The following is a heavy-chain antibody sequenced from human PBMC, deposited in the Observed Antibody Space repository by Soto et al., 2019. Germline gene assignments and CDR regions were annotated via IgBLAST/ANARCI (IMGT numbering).Heavy chain of an antibody. CDR3: ANRKGYCSSTSCRTYWYFDL. V-gene: IGHV3-23*01. CDR2: ISGSGGST. D-gene: IGHD2-2*01. Sequence: TGGSLRLSCAASGFTFSSYAMSWVRQAPGKGLEWVSAISGSGGSTYYADSVKGRFTISRDNSKNTLYLQMNSLRAEDTAVYYCANRKGYCSSTSCRTYWYFDLWGRGTLVTVSS. CDR1: GFTFSSYA. J-gene: IGHJ2*01.